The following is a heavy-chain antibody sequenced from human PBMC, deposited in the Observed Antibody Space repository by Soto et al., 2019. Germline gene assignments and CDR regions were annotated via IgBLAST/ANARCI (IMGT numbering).Heavy chain of an antibody. CDR2: ISGSGDTT. Sequence: DVQLLESGGGLVQPGGSLRLSGAASDFRFTTYVMNWVRQAPGKGLEWVSGISGSGDTTYYADSVKGRFTISRDSSKNTVYLQMNSLRAEDTAVYYCAKEGDFSNTFDHWGQGTLVTVSS. J-gene: IGHJ4*02. CDR1: DFRFTTYV. V-gene: IGHV3-23*01. CDR3: AKEGDFSNTFDH. D-gene: IGHD4-4*01.